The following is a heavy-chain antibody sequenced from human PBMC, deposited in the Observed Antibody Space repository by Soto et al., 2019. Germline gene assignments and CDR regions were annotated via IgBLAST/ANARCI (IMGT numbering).Heavy chain of an antibody. D-gene: IGHD3-22*01. CDR3: ARNYYDSSGYYTPGS. CDR1: GYTFTSYG. J-gene: IGHJ3*01. CDR2: ISAYNGNT. V-gene: IGHV1-18*01. Sequence: ASVKVSCKASGYTFTSYGMSWVRQAPGQGLEWMGWISAYNGNTHYAQKLQGRVTMTTDTSTSTAYMELRSLRSDDTAVYYCARNYYDSSGYYTPGSWGQGTMVTVSS.